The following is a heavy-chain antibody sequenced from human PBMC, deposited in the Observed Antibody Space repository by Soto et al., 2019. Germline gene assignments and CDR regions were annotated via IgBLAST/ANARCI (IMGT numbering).Heavy chain of an antibody. CDR2: ISSSSSSTI. CDR1: GFPFRSYV. V-gene: IGHV3-48*02. J-gene: IGHJ4*02. CDR3: ASPTDWNDFY. D-gene: IGHD1-1*01. Sequence: GGSLRLSCAAAGFPFRSYVMNWVRQAPGKGLEWVSYISSSSSSTIYYADSVKGRFTISRDNAKNSLYLQMNSLRDEDTAVYYCASPTDWNDFYSGQGTLVTVSS.